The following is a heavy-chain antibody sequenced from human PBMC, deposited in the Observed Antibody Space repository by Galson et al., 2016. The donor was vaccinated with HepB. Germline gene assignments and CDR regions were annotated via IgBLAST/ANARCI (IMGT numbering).Heavy chain of an antibody. CDR3: ARGRDWQLPNQYFDN. CDR2: INQDGSEE. D-gene: IGHD2-21*01. CDR1: GFMFSDYS. J-gene: IGHJ4*02. Sequence: SLRLSCAVSGFMFSDYSMSWVRQAPGKGLEWVANINQDGSEESYVDSVKGRFTISRDYTKNSLSLQMNSLRAEDTAVYYCARGRDWQLPNQYFDNWGQGTLVTVSS. V-gene: IGHV3-7*03.